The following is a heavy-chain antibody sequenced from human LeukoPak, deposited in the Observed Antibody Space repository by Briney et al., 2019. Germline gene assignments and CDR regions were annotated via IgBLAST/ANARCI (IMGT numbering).Heavy chain of an antibody. CDR2: INPDSGGT. D-gene: IGHD3-22*01. Sequence: ASVKVSCKASGYTFTGYYMHWVRQAPGQGLEWMGWINPDSGGTNYAQKFQGRVTLTRDTSISTAYMELSGLRSDDTAVYFCATTYFSDSSGYLLNWGQGTLVTVSS. J-gene: IGHJ4*02. V-gene: IGHV1-2*02. CDR3: ATTYFSDSSGYLLN. CDR1: GYTFTGYY.